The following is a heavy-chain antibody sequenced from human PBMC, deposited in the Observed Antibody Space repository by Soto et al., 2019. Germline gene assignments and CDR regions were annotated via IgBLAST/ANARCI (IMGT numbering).Heavy chain of an antibody. V-gene: IGHV4-59*01. CDR1: GGSISSYY. CDR3: ASTGSGSYYNVWDGDDAFDI. J-gene: IGHJ3*02. D-gene: IGHD3-10*01. CDR2: IYYSGST. Sequence: SETLPLTCTVSGGSISSYYWSWIRQPPGRGLEWIGYIYYSGSTNYNPSLKSRVTISVDTSKNQFSLKLSSVTAADTAVYYCASTGSGSYYNVWDGDDAFDIWGQGTMVTVSS.